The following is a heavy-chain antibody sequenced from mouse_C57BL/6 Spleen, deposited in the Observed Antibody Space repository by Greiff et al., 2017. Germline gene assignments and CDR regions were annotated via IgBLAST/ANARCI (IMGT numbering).Heavy chain of an antibody. V-gene: IGHV1-53*01. CDR1: GYTFTSYW. D-gene: IGHD2-4*01. Sequence: VQLQQSGTELVKPGASVKLSCKASGYTFTSYWMHWVKQRPGQGLEWIGNINPSNGGTNYNEKFKSKATLTVDKSSTTAYMQLSSLTSEDSAVYDCAREGGLRRGLGYAMDYWGQGTSVTVSS. CDR3: AREGGLRRGLGYAMDY. CDR2: INPSNGGT. J-gene: IGHJ4*01.